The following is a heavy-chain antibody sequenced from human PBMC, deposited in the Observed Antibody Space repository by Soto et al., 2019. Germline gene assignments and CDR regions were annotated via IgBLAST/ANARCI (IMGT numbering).Heavy chain of an antibody. D-gene: IGHD6-6*01. Sequence: PSETLSLTCTVSGGSIISVDYYWILIRQPPGKGLEWIGYIYYSGSTYYNPSLKSRVTISVDTSKNQFSLKLSSVTAADTAVYYCASSSIAARPPNWFDPWGQGTLVTVSS. CDR2: IYYSGST. V-gene: IGHV4-30-4*01. CDR3: ASSSIAARPPNWFDP. CDR1: GGSIISVDYY. J-gene: IGHJ5*02.